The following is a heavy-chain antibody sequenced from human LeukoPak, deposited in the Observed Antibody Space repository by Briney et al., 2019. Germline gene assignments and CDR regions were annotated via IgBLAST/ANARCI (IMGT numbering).Heavy chain of an antibody. CDR1: GGSISSYY. J-gene: IGHJ3*02. Sequence: SETLSLTCTVSGGSISSYYWSWIRQPPGKGLEWIGYIYYSGSTNYNPSLKSRVTISVDTSKNQFSLKLSSVTAADTAVYYCASSNYYDSSGHGAFDIWGQGTMVTVSS. D-gene: IGHD3-22*01. CDR2: IYYSGST. V-gene: IGHV4-59*01. CDR3: ASSNYYDSSGHGAFDI.